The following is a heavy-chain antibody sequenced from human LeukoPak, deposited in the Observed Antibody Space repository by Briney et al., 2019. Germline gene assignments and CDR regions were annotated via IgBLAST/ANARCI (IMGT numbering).Heavy chain of an antibody. CDR3: ARRMTTVTNTIGH. CDR1: GYTFTSYD. CDR2: MNPNSGNT. V-gene: IGHV1-8*01. J-gene: IGHJ4*02. Sequence: ASVKVSCKASGYTFTSYDINWVRQATGQGLEWMGWMNPNSGNTGYAQKFQGRVTMTRNTSISTAYMELSSLRSEDTAVYYCARRMTTVTNTIGHWGQGTLVTVSS. D-gene: IGHD4-17*01.